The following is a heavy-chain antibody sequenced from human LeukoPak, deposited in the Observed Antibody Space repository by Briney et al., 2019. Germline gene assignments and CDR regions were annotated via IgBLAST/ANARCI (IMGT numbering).Heavy chain of an antibody. J-gene: IGHJ4*02. V-gene: IGHV4-59*08. CDR1: GGSTTRYY. CDR2: IYDSGTSSPT. D-gene: IGHD2/OR15-2a*01. CDR3: AGHHPRNTVDF. Sequence: PSETLSLTCTVTGGSTTRYYWSWIRQSPEKGLEWIGYIYDSGTSSPTTYNPSLKSRVTISLDTSKNQFSLKLSSVTAADTAVYYCAGHHPRNTVDFWGQGTLVTVSS.